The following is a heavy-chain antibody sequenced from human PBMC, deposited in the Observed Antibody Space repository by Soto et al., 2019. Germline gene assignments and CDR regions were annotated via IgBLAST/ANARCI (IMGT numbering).Heavy chain of an antibody. J-gene: IGHJ4*02. Sequence: GGSLRLSCAASGFTFSTYWMHWVRQAPGKGLVWVSRINSDGSSTDYADSVKGRFTISRDNAKNTLYLQMNSLRAEDTALYYCATSRASSGSYSRGWGQGTLVTVSS. CDR3: ATSRASSGSYSRG. D-gene: IGHD1-26*01. CDR1: GFTFSTYW. V-gene: IGHV3-74*01. CDR2: INSDGSST.